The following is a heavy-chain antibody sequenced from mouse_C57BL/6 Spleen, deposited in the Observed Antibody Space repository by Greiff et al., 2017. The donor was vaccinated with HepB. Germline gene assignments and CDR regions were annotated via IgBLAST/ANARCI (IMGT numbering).Heavy chain of an antibody. CDR2: IDPSDSYI. V-gene: IGHV1-50*01. CDR1: GYTFTSYW. Sequence: QVQLQQPGAELVKPGASVKLSCKASGYTFTSYWMQWVKQRPGQGLEWIGEIDPSDSYINYNQTFKGKATLTVDTSSSTAYMQLSSLTSEDSAVYYCSITTVDWYFDVWGTGTTVTVSS. D-gene: IGHD1-1*01. J-gene: IGHJ1*03. CDR3: SITTVDWYFDV.